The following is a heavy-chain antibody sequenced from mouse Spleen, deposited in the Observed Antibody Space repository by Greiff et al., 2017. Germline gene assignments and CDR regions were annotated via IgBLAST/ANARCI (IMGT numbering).Heavy chain of an antibody. CDR3: ARHNYGYVFDY. CDR1: GFTFSSYA. J-gene: IGHJ2*01. CDR2: ISSGGGNT. D-gene: IGHD1-2*01. V-gene: IGHV5-9*01. Sequence: EVMLVESGGGLVKLGGSLKLSYAASGFTFSSYAMSWVRQTPEKRLEWVATISSGGGNTYYPDSVKGRFTISRDNAKNTLYLQMSSLKSEDTAMYYCARHNYGYVFDYWGQGTTLTVSS.